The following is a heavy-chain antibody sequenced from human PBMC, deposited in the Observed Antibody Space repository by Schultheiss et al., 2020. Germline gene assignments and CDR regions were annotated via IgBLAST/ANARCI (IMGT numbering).Heavy chain of an antibody. J-gene: IGHJ4*02. CDR2: ISSSSSTI. D-gene: IGHD1-26*01. Sequence: GGSLRLSCAASGFAFSSYVLHWVRRAPGKGLEWVSYISSSSSTIYYADSVKGRFTISRDNAKNSLYLQMNSLRDEDTAVYYCARDGAVGATATPFDYWGQGTMVTVSS. CDR1: GFAFSSYV. V-gene: IGHV3-48*02. CDR3: ARDGAVGATATPFDY.